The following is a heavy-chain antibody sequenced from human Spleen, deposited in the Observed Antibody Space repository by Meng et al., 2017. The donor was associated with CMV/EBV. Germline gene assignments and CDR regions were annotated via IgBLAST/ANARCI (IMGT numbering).Heavy chain of an antibody. D-gene: IGHD3-16*01. CDR3: AKDLQYFYDAGDYAGAGFDS. Sequence: GGSLRPSCAASGFTFSSYGMHWVRQSPGRGLEWVAFIRYGGTAKYYADSVRGRFTISRDNTKNTLYLQKNTLTPEDTALYCCAKDLQYFYDAGDYAGAGFDSWGQGTLVTVSS. CDR2: IRYGGTAK. V-gene: IGHV3-30*02. J-gene: IGHJ4*02. CDR1: GFTFSSYG.